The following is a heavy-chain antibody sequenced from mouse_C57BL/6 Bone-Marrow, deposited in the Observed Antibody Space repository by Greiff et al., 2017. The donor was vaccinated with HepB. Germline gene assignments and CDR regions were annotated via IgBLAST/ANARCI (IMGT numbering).Heavy chain of an antibody. CDR3: ARDYYGYPWFAY. Sequence: VKLMESGAELVRPGASVKLSCKASGYTFTDYYINWVKQRPGQGLEWIARIYPGSGNTYYNEKFKGKATLTAEKSSSTAYMQLSSLTSEDSAVYFCARDYYGYPWFAYWGQGTLVTVSA. J-gene: IGHJ3*01. V-gene: IGHV1-76*01. CDR2: IYPGSGNT. CDR1: GYTFTDYY. D-gene: IGHD2-2*01.